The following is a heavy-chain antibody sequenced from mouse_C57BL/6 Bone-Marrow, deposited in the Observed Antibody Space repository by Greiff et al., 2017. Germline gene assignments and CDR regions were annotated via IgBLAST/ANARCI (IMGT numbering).Heavy chain of an antibody. CDR3: TFDGYYESWYFDV. V-gene: IGHV14-1*01. D-gene: IGHD2-3*01. CDR2: IDPEDGDT. CDR1: GFNIKDYY. J-gene: IGHJ1*03. Sequence: EVQLQQSGAELVRPGASVKLSCTASGFNIKDYYMHWVKQRPEQGLEWIGRIDPEDGDTEYAPKFQGKATMTADTSSNTAYLQLSSLTSEDTAVYYCTFDGYYESWYFDVWGTGTTVTVSS.